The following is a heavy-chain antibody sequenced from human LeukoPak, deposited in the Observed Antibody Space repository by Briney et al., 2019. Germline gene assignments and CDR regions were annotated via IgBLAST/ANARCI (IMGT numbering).Heavy chain of an antibody. CDR2: IYYSGNT. CDR1: GGSISSYY. J-gene: IGHJ4*02. D-gene: IGHD5-18*01. V-gene: IGHV4-59*01. CDR3: ARRRYNYDY. Sequence: SETLSLTCTVSGGSISSYYWSWTRQSPGKGLEWIGYIYYSGNTIYNPSLKSRVTISIDTSKNQFSLKLSSVTAADTAVYYCARRRYNYDYWGQGTLVTVSS.